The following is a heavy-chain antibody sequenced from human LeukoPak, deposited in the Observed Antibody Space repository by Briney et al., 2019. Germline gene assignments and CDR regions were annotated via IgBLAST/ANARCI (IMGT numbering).Heavy chain of an antibody. D-gene: IGHD3-10*01. Sequence: GGSLRLSCAAPGFTFSSYAMSWVRQAPGKGLEWVSAISVGGGSTYYANPVQGRFTISRDNSKNTLYLQMNSLRAEDTAVYYCAKDGTVLWFGELGGYFDYWGQGTLVTVSS. CDR2: ISVGGGST. CDR3: AKDGTVLWFGELGGYFDY. CDR1: GFTFSSYA. V-gene: IGHV3-23*01. J-gene: IGHJ4*02.